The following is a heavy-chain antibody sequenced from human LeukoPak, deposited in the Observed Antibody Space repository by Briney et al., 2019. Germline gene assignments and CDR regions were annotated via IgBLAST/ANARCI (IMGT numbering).Heavy chain of an antibody. CDR2: IKEDGTEK. V-gene: IGHV3-7*01. D-gene: IGHD4-23*01. CDR1: GFTFSTKW. J-gene: IGHJ4*02. CDR3: AKDYDYGGNPVDY. Sequence: PGGSLRLSCVASGFTFSTKWMSWVRQAPGKGLEWVANIKEDGTEKYYVDSVKGRFTISRDNSKNTLYLQMNSLRAEDTAVYYCAKDYDYGGNPVDYWGQGTLVTVSS.